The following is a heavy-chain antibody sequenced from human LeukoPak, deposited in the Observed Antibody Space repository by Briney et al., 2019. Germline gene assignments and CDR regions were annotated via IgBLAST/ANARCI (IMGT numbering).Heavy chain of an antibody. CDR2: IYTSGST. J-gene: IGHJ3*02. CDR3: ARDGALGAFDI. V-gene: IGHV4-4*07. D-gene: IGHD3-16*01. Sequence: PSETLSLTCTVSGGSISSYYWSWIRQPAGKGLEWIGRIYTSGSTNYNPSLKSRVPLSVDTSKNQFSLKLSSVTAADTAVYYCARDGALGAFDIWGQGSMVTVSS. CDR1: GGSISSYY.